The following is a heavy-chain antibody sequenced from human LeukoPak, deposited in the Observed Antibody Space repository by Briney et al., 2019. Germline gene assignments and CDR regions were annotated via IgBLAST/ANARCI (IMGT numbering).Heavy chain of an antibody. CDR1: GYTFTSYD. CDR2: MNPNSGGT. CDR3: ARDGAYCSSTSCYPLGWFDP. V-gene: IGHV1-2*02. D-gene: IGHD2-2*01. J-gene: IGHJ5*02. Sequence: ASVKVSCKASGYTFTSYDINWVRQATGQGLEWMGWMNPNSGGTNYAQKFQGRVPITRDTSITTAYMEPSRLRSDDTAAYYCARDGAYCSSTSCYPLGWFDPWGQGTLVTVSS.